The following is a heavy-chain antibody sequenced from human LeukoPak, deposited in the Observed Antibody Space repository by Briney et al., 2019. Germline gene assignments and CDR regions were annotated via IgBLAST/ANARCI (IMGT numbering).Heavy chain of an antibody. CDR2: ISSSSSYI. CDR1: GFTFSSYS. CDR3: AREDTIFGVVIRYPDY. D-gene: IGHD3-3*01. Sequence: PGGSLRLFCAASGFTFSSYSMNWVRQAPGKGREWVSSISSSSSYIYYADSVKGRFTISRDNAKNSLYLQMNSLRAEDTAVFYCAREDTIFGVVIRYPDYWGQGTLVTVSS. J-gene: IGHJ4*02. V-gene: IGHV3-21*01.